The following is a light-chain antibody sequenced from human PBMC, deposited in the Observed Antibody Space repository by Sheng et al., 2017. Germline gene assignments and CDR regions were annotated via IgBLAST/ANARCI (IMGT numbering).Light chain of an antibody. Sequence: GIETLNWYQQLPGKAPRLLIYNQNQRPSGVPDRFSASKSGNTATLAISGLQSEDEADYYCSAWHDDLYALFGGGTKLTVL. CDR3: SAWHDDLYAL. CDR1: GIET. CDR2: NQN. V-gene: IGLV1-44*01. J-gene: IGLJ3*02.